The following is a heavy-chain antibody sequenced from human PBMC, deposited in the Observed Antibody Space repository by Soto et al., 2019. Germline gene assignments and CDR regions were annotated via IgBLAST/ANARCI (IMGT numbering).Heavy chain of an antibody. CDR3: AKDTVPVATPWFDP. V-gene: IGHV3-23*01. CDR2: LSGSGGST. D-gene: IGHD2-2*01. CDR1: GFTFSNYA. Sequence: GGSIRLSCAASGFTFSNYAMSWVRQAPGKGLEWVSTLSGSGGSTYYADSVKGRFTISRDNSKNTLYLQMNSLRAEDTAVYYCAKDTVPVATPWFDPWGQGTLVTVSS. J-gene: IGHJ5*02.